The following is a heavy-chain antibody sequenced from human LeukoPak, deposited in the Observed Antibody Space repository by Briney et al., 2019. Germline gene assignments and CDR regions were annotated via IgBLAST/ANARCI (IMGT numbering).Heavy chain of an antibody. CDR2: ISGSGIST. CDR3: AKGRTAVAGVYFFDN. CDR1: GFTFSNYA. Sequence: GGSLRLTCEASGFTFSNYAMTWVRQAPGKGLESVSAISGSGISTYYTDSVKGRFTISRDNSKNTLYLQMNSLRAEDTALYHCAKGRTAVAGVYFFDNWGREPWSPSPQ. J-gene: IGHJ4*02. D-gene: IGHD6-19*01. V-gene: IGHV3-23*01.